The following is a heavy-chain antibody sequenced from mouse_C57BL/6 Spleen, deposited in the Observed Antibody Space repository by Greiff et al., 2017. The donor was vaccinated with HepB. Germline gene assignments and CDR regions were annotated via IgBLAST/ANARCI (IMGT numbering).Heavy chain of an antibody. J-gene: IGHJ2*01. V-gene: IGHV1-64*01. Sequence: QVHVKQPGAELVKPGASVKLSCKASGYTFTSYWMHWVKQRPGQGLEWIGMIHPNSGSTNYNEKFKSKATLTVDKSSSTAYMQLSSLTSEDSAVYYCARHYYSYFDYWGQGTTLTVSS. CDR3: ARHYYSYFDY. D-gene: IGHD1-1*01. CDR1: GYTFTSYW. CDR2: IHPNSGST.